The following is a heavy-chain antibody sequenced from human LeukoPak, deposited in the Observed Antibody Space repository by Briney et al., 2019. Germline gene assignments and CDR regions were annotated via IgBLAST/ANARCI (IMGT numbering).Heavy chain of an antibody. CDR2: IYYGGNT. D-gene: IGHD3-22*01. Sequence: SETLSLTCTVAGGSISSSSDYWGWIRQPPGKGLEWIGSIYYGGNTYYNPSLKSRVTISVDTSKNQFSLKLSSVTAADTAVYYCARHPYDSRFDPWGQGTLVTVSS. J-gene: IGHJ5*02. CDR1: GGSISSSSDY. V-gene: IGHV4-39*01. CDR3: ARHPYDSRFDP.